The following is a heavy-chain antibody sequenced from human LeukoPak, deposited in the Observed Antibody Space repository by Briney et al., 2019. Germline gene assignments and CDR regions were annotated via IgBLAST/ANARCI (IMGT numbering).Heavy chain of an antibody. CDR2: IYTSGST. V-gene: IGHV4-61*02. CDR3: ARSTSCYKCYYYMDV. D-gene: IGHD2-2*02. J-gene: IGHJ6*03. Sequence: SETLSLTCTVSGGSISSSSYYWGWIRQPPGKGLEWIGRIYTSGSTNYNPSLKSRVTISVDTSKNQFSLKLSSVTAADTAVYYCARSTSCYKCYYYMDVWGKGTTVTVSS. CDR1: GGSISSSSYY.